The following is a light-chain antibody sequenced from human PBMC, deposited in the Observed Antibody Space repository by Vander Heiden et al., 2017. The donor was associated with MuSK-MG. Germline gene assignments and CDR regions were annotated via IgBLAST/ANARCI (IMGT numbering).Light chain of an antibody. CDR2: GAS. V-gene: IGKV3-20*01. J-gene: IGKJ3*01. Sequence: EIVLTQSPGTLSLSPGERATLSCKASQSIRGIYLAWYQQKPGQAPRLLISGASNRATGIPDRFSGSGSETDFTLTISRLEPEDFAVYYCQQFARSPFTFGPGTKLDIK. CDR3: QQFARSPFT. CDR1: QSIRGIY.